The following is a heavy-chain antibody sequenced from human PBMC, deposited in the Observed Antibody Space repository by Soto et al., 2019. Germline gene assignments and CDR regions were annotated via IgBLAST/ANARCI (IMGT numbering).Heavy chain of an antibody. CDR3: ARTSSRGGSDAFDI. V-gene: IGHV4-30-2*01. CDR1: GGSISSGGYS. CDR2: IYHSGST. D-gene: IGHD5-12*01. J-gene: IGHJ3*02. Sequence: ASETLSLTCAVSGGSISSGGYSWSWIRQPPGKGLEWIGYIYHSGSTYYNPSLKSRVTISVDRSKNQFSLKLSSVTAADTAVYYCARTSSRGGSDAFDIWGQGTMVTVSS.